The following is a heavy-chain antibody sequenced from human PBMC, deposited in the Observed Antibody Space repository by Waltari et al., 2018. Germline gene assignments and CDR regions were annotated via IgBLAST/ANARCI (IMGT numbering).Heavy chain of an antibody. CDR1: GFSLSTSGVG. Sequence: QITLKESGPTLVKPTQTLTLTCTFSGFSLSTSGVGVGWIRQPPGKALEWLAPIYWNDDKRYSPSLKSRLTLTKDTSKNQVVLTMTNMDPVDTATYYCAHELTYYYDSSGPFGYWGQGTLVTVSS. J-gene: IGHJ4*02. CDR2: IYWNDDK. D-gene: IGHD3-22*01. V-gene: IGHV2-5*01. CDR3: AHELTYYYDSSGPFGY.